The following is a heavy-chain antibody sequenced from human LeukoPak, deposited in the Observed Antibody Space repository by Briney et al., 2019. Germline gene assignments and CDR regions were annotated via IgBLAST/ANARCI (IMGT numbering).Heavy chain of an antibody. V-gene: IGHV4-31*03. J-gene: IGHJ4*02. Sequence: SETLSLTCTVSGGSISSGGYYWSWIRQHPGKGLEWIGYIYYSGSTYYNPSLKSRVTISVDTSKNQFSLKLSSVTAADTAVYYCARDPLSIAVAGIWGQGTLVTVSS. CDR2: IYYSGST. CDR1: GGSISSGGYY. D-gene: IGHD6-19*01. CDR3: ARDPLSIAVAGI.